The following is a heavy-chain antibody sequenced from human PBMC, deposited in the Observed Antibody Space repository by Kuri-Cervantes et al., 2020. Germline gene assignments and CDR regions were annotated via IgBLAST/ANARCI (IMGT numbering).Heavy chain of an antibody. Sequence: AAVKVSCKASCDTFTSYGISWVRQDPGQGLEWLGWISAYNGNTNYAQKPQGRVTMTTDTSTSTAYMELRSLRSDDTAVYYCARNSQERPLRFVEWSSSYYYYYIDVWGKGTTVTVSS. V-gene: IGHV1-18*01. D-gene: IGHD3-3*01. CDR3: ARNSQERPLRFVEWSSSYYYYYIDV. CDR2: ISAYNGNT. CDR1: CDTFTSYG. J-gene: IGHJ6*03.